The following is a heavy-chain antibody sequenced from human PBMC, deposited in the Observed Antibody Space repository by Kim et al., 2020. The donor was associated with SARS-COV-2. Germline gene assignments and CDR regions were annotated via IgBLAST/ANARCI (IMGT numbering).Heavy chain of an antibody. Sequence: GGSLRLSCAASGFDFRTYAMSWVRQAPGKGLEWVSSIIGRGDTTYYAGAVRGRFNISRDISRSTLFLQMNSLRVEDTAIYYCAQHGKKRNYSIGPWY. CDR1: GFDFRTYA. CDR3: AQHGKKRNYSIGPWY. J-gene: IGHJ2*01. CDR2: IIGRGDTT. D-gene: IGHD3-10*01. V-gene: IGHV3-23*01.